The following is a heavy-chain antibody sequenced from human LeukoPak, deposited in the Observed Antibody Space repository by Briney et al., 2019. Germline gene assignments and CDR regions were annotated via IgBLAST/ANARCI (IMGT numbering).Heavy chain of an antibody. D-gene: IGHD4-17*01. Sequence: GGSLRLSCAASGFTFSSYSMNWVRQAPGKGLEWVSSISSSSYIYYADSVKGRFTISRDNAKNSLYLQMNSLRAEDTAVYYCARDPPTVTKDYYYGMDVWGQGTTVTVSS. J-gene: IGHJ6*02. CDR2: ISSSSYI. V-gene: IGHV3-21*01. CDR3: ARDPPTVTKDYYYGMDV. CDR1: GFTFSSYS.